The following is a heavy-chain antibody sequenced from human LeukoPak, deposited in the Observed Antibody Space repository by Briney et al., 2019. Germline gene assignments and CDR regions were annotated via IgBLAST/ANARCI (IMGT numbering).Heavy chain of an antibody. CDR3: AKDAGGLYYDILTGTDY. V-gene: IGHV3-33*06. D-gene: IGHD3-9*01. J-gene: IGHJ4*02. Sequence: GRSLRLSCAASGFTFSSYGMHWVRQAPGKGLEWVAVIWYDGSNKYYADSVKGRFTISRDNSKNTLYLQMNSLRAEDTAVYYCAKDAGGLYYDILTGTDYWGQGTLVTVSS. CDR1: GFTFSSYG. CDR2: IWYDGSNK.